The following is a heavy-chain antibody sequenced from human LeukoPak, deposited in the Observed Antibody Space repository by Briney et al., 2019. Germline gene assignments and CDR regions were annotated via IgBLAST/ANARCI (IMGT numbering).Heavy chain of an antibody. J-gene: IGHJ6*03. CDR2: ISAYNGNT. Sequence: ASVKVSCKTSGYTFTSDGITWVRQAPGQGLEWMGWISAYNGNTNYVQNVRGRVTMTTDTSTSTAYMELSSLRSEDTAVYYCATGIGPSGPSYYYYYMDVWGKGTTVTVSS. D-gene: IGHD3-10*01. CDR3: ATGIGPSGPSYYYYYMDV. CDR1: GYTFTSDG. V-gene: IGHV1-18*01.